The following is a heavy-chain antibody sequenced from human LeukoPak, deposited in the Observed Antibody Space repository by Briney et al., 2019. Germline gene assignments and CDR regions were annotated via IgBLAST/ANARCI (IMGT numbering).Heavy chain of an antibody. V-gene: IGHV3-23*01. CDR2: ISASCGST. Sequence: GGSLRLSCAASGFTFNTYAMSWLRQAPGKGLEWVSGISASCGSTYYADSVKGRFTISRDNSENTLYLQMNTLRAEDTAVYFCAKDFPYPADPGTHFDFWGQGTLVGVSS. D-gene: IGHD3-10*01. J-gene: IGHJ4*02. CDR3: AKDFPYPADPGTHFDF. CDR1: GFTFNTYA.